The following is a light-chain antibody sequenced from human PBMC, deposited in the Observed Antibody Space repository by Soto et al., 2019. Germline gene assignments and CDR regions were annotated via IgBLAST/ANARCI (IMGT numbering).Light chain of an antibody. CDR2: GAS. V-gene: IGKV3-20*01. Sequence: EIVLTQSPGTLSLSPGERATLSCRASQSDSSTYLAWYQQKPGQPPRLLIYGASSRATGIPDRFSGSGSGTDFTLTITKLESEDFAVYYCQQYGSSPVTFGPGTRLDIK. CDR1: QSDSSTY. J-gene: IGKJ5*01. CDR3: QQYGSSPVT.